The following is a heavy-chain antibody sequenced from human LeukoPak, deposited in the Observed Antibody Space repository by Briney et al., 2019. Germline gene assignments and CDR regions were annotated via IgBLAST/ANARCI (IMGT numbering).Heavy chain of an antibody. CDR2: ISSSSSYI. J-gene: IGHJ4*02. CDR1: RFTFSSYS. Sequence: GGSLTLSCAASRFTFSSYSMNWVRHAPGKGMEWVSSISSSSSYIYYADSVKGRLTISRGNRKNSLYLQRTSLRAKDTVVYYCARARPMSRLVLPVDYWGQGTLVTVSS. CDR3: ARARPMSRLVLPVDY. V-gene: IGHV3-21*01. D-gene: IGHD6-19*01.